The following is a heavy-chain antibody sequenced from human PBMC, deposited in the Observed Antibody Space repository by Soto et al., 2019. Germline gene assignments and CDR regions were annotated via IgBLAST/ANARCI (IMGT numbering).Heavy chain of an antibody. CDR2: IYYSGST. D-gene: IGHD3-22*01. Sequence: PSETLSLTCTVSGNPISGFYWSLIRQPLGKGLEWIAYIYYSGSTNYNPSLKSRVTISVDTSTNQCSLTLSSMTAADTAVYYCALRSMAVVPEYWGQGTLVTVSS. CDR3: ALRSMAVVPEY. J-gene: IGHJ4*02. V-gene: IGHV4-59*01. CDR1: GNPISGFY.